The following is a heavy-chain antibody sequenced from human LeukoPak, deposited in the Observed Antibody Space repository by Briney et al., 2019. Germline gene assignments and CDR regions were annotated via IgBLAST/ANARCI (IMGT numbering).Heavy chain of an antibody. CDR2: INGDGTRT. Sequence: GGSLRLSCAASGFTFSSSVMSWVRQAPGKGLEWVSTINGDGTRTYYAVSSNGRFITSRDNSMNTLYLQMNGLRAEDTAVYYCARDRGGYSTDFDFWGQGTLVTVSS. V-gene: IGHV3-23*01. CDR3: ARDRGGYSTDFDF. D-gene: IGHD5-12*01. J-gene: IGHJ4*02. CDR1: GFTFSSSV.